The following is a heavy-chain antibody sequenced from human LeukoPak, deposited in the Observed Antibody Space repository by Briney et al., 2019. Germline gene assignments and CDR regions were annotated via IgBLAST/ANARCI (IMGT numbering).Heavy chain of an antibody. V-gene: IGHV3-23*01. J-gene: IGHJ4*02. CDR1: GFTFSSYG. CDR2: ISGSGGST. CDR3: AKDLWRLDY. D-gene: IGHD3-16*01. Sequence: QSGGSLRLSCAASGFTFSSYGMSWVRQAPGKGLEWVSGISGSGGSTYYADSVKGRFTISRDNSKNTLYLQMNSLRAEDTAIYYCAKDLWRLDYWGQGTLVTVSS.